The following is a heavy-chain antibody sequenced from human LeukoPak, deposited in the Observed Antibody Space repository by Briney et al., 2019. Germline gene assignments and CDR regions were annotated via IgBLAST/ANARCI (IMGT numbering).Heavy chain of an antibody. Sequence: ASVKVSCKASGYTFTGYYMHWVRQAPGQGLEWMGWISAYNGNTNYAQKLQGRVTMTTDTSTSTAYMELRSLRSDDTAVYYCASSVFNSNYYDSSGYYFHFWGQGTLVTVSS. CDR3: ASSVFNSNYYDSSGYYFHF. J-gene: IGHJ4*02. D-gene: IGHD3-22*01. CDR1: GYTFTGYY. CDR2: ISAYNGNT. V-gene: IGHV1-18*04.